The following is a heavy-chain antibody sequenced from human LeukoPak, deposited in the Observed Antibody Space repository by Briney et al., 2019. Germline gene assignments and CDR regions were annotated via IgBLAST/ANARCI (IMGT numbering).Heavy chain of an antibody. CDR1: GFTFSSYA. CDR2: ISSNGGST. Sequence: PGGSLRLSCAASGFTFSSYAMHWVRQAPGKGLEYVSAISSNGGSTYYANSVKGRFTISRDNSKNTLYLQMGSLRAEDMAVYYCARDRVVGGPCVYWGQGTLVTVSS. V-gene: IGHV3-64*01. J-gene: IGHJ4*02. CDR3: ARDRVVGGPCVY. D-gene: IGHD1-26*01.